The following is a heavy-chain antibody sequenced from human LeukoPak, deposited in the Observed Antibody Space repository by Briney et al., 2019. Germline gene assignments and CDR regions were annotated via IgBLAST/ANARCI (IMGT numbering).Heavy chain of an antibody. J-gene: IGHJ4*02. V-gene: IGHV4-39*01. CDR3: ARYSGSYYSFDY. D-gene: IGHD1-26*01. CDR2: IYYSGST. CDR1: GGSISSSSYY. Sequence: SETLSLTCTVSGGSISSSSYYWGWIRQPPGKGLEWIGSIYYSGSTYYNPSLKSRVTISVDTSKNQFSLKLSSVTAADTAVYYCARYSGSYYSFDYWGQGTLVTVSS.